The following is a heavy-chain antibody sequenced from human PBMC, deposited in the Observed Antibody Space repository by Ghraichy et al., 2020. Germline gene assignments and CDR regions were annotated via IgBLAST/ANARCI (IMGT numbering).Heavy chain of an antibody. V-gene: IGHV3-66*01. CDR2: IYSGGTI. D-gene: IGHD1-14*01. CDR1: GFTVSSNY. J-gene: IGHJ3*02. Sequence: GGSLRLSCAASGFTVSSNYMSWVRQAPGKGLEWVSVIYSGGTIYYADSVKGRFTISRDNSKNTLFLQMDSLRAEDTAVYYCASAQRGNHAFEIWGQGTMVTVSS. CDR3: ASAQRGNHAFEI.